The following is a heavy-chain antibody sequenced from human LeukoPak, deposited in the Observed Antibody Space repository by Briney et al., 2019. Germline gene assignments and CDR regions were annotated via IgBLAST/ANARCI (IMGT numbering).Heavy chain of an antibody. D-gene: IGHD3-10*01. CDR3: AKRASGSGTSLYYFDY. J-gene: IGHJ4*02. Sequence: GGSLRLSCAACGFTFSSYAMSWVRQDPGKGLEWVSVTFYADSVKGRFTISRDNSKNTLYLQMNSLRAEDTAVYYCAKRASGSGTSLYYFDYWGQGTLVTVSS. V-gene: IGHV3-23*01. CDR2: T. CDR1: GFTFSSYA.